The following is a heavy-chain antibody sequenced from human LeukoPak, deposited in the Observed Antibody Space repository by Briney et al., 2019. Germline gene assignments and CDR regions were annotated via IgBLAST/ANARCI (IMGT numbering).Heavy chain of an antibody. Sequence: PGRSLRLSCAASGFTFSDYGFLWVRQAPGKGLEWVAIIWYDGSKTYYADSVKGRFTISRDNSKNTLYLQMNSLGAEDTAVYYCATDEGHFDSGSSRSAHWGQGSLVTVSS. CDR1: GFTFSDYG. D-gene: IGHD3-10*01. J-gene: IGHJ4*02. CDR2: IWYDGSKT. CDR3: ATDEGHFDSGSSRSAH. V-gene: IGHV3-33*01.